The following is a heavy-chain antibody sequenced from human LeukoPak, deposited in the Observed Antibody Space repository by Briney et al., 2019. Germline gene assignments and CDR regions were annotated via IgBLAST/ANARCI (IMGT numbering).Heavy chain of an antibody. V-gene: IGHV3-33*01. Sequence: PGGSLRLSCAASGFNFSNYGMHWVRQAPGKGLEWVAVIWYDGSDKYYADSVQGRFTISRDNSKNTVSLQMNSLRAEDTAVYYCARAPTSYYYFDYWGQGTLVTVSS. CDR3: ARAPTSYYYFDY. CDR2: IWYDGSDK. CDR1: GFNFSNYG. D-gene: IGHD1-26*01. J-gene: IGHJ4*02.